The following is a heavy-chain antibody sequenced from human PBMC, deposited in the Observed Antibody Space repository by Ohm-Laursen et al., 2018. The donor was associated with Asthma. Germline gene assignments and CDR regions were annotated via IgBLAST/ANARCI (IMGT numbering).Heavy chain of an antibody. Sequence: TLSLTCTVSGASITSAPYYWNWIRQHPGRGLEWIGYIYYSWGTYYNPSLESRVTISLDSSKNQFSLKLSSVTAADTAVYYCARSDYGEQSVDYWGQGTLVTVSS. CDR1: GASITSAPYY. V-gene: IGHV4-31*03. J-gene: IGHJ4*02. CDR3: ARSDYGEQSVDY. D-gene: IGHD4-17*01. CDR2: IYYSWGT.